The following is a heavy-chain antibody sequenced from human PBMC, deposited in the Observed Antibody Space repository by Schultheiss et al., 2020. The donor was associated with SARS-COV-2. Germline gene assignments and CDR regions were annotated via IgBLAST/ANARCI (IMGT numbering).Heavy chain of an antibody. D-gene: IGHD1-26*01. V-gene: IGHV4-30-2*01. CDR2: INHSGST. CDR1: GGSISSGGYS. Sequence: SETLSLTCAVSGGSISSGGYSWSWIRQPPGKGLEWIGEINHSGSTNYNPSLKSRVTISVDTSKNQFSLKLSSVTAADTAVYYCARDLPFPPNHYSGSYPPGDFWGQGTLVTVSS. CDR3: ARDLPFPPNHYSGSYPPGDF. J-gene: IGHJ4*02.